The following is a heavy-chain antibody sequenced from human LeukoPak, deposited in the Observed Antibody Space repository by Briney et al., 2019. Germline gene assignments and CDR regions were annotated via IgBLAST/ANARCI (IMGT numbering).Heavy chain of an antibody. V-gene: IGHV3-7*01. Sequence: GGSLRLSCAASGFTFSTYWMSWVRQAPGKGLERVANIKQDGSEKYYVDSVKGQFTISRDNAKNSLYLQMNSLRAEDTAMYYCARDSAGNDYWGQGTLVTVSS. CDR3: ARDSAGNDY. CDR1: GFTFSTYW. CDR2: IKQDGSEK. D-gene: IGHD6-13*01. J-gene: IGHJ4*02.